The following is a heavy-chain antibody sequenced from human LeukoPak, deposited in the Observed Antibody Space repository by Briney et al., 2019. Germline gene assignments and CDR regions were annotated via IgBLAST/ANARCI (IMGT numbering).Heavy chain of an antibody. CDR3: ARVGGGNSGFRYYYYYMDV. CDR2: MNPNSGNT. J-gene: IGHJ6*03. Sequence: ASVKVSCKASGYTFTSYDINWVRQATGQGLEWMGWMNPNSGNTGYAQKFQGRVTMTRNTSISTAYMELSSLRSEDTAVYYCARVGGGNSGFRYYYYYMDVWGKGTTVTVSS. D-gene: IGHD4-23*01. CDR1: GYTFTSYD. V-gene: IGHV1-8*01.